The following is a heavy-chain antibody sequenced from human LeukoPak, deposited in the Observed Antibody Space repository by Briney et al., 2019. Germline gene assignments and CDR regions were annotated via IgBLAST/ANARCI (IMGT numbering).Heavy chain of an antibody. D-gene: IGHD1-26*01. CDR3: ARVGSGSYFSDGFDI. J-gene: IGHJ3*02. V-gene: IGHV3-33*01. Sequence: GGSLRLSCAASGFTFSSYGMHWVRQAPGKGLEWVAVIWYDGSIKYYADSVKGRFTISRDNPKNTLYLQMNSLRAEDTAVYYCARVGSGSYFSDGFDIWGQGTMVTVSS. CDR2: IWYDGSIK. CDR1: GFTFSSYG.